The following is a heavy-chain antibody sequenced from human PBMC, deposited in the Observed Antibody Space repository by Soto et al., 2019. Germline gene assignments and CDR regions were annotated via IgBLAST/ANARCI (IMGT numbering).Heavy chain of an antibody. CDR3: ARARYDFWSGFHYDYGMDV. CDR1: GYTFTSYG. CDR2: ISAYNGNT. J-gene: IGHJ6*02. Sequence: QVQLVQSGAEVKKPGASVKVSCKASGYTFTSYGISWVRQAPGQGLEWMGWISAYNGNTNYAQKLQGRVTMTTDTSTSTAYMELRSLRSDDTAVYYCARARYDFWSGFHYDYGMDVWGQGTTVTVSS. V-gene: IGHV1-18*01. D-gene: IGHD3-3*01.